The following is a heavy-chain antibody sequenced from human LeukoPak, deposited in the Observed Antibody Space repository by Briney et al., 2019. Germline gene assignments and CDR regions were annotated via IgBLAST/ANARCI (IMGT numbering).Heavy chain of an antibody. CDR2: ISSSSSYI. J-gene: IGHJ5*02. CDR3: ARNMVRGLNWFDP. CDR1: GFTFSSYS. V-gene: IGHV3-21*01. D-gene: IGHD3-10*01. Sequence: GGSLRLSCAASGFTFSSYSMNWVRQAPGKGLEWVSSISSSSSYIYYADSVKGRFTISRDNAKNSLYLQMNSLRAEDTAVYYCARNMVRGLNWFDPWGQGTLVTVSS.